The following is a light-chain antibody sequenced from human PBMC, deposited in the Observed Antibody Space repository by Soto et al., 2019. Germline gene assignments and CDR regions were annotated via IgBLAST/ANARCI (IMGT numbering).Light chain of an antibody. CDR2: GNS. V-gene: IGLV1-40*01. J-gene: IGLJ1*01. CDR3: QSYDTSLSAFYV. Sequence: QSVLTQPPSVSGAPGQRVTISCTGSNSNIGAGYDVHWYQLLPGTAPKLLIYGNSNRPSGVPDRFSGSKSGTSASLAITGLQAEYEADYYCQSYDTSLSAFYVFGSGSKGTVL. CDR1: NSNIGAGYD.